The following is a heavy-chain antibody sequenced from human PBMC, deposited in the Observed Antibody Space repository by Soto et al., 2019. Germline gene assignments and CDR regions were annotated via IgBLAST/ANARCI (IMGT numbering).Heavy chain of an antibody. D-gene: IGHD3-10*01. V-gene: IGHV4-31*03. J-gene: IGHJ2*01. Sequence: SETLSLTCSVSGGSISSGGNYWTWIRQYPGKGLEWIGYIYDSGSTLYNPALKSRVFISSDTSTNQFFLNMTSVTGADTAVYYCARILQYFGAPRAYFDLWGRGSLVTVSS. CDR1: GGSISSGGNY. CDR2: IYDSGST. CDR3: ARILQYFGAPRAYFDL.